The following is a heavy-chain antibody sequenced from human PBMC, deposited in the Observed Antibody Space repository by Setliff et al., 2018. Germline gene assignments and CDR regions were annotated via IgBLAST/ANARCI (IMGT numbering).Heavy chain of an antibody. D-gene: IGHD3-3*01. CDR2: IYYSGST. CDR1: DGSSSSHY. J-gene: IGHJ6*03. V-gene: IGHV4-59*04. Sequence: SETLSLTCTVSDGSSSSHYWSWIRQPPGKGLEWIGSIYYSGSTYYNPSLKSRVTLLIDTAKNQISLRLSSVTAADTAVYFCARVTGFSYMDVWGKGTTVTVSS. CDR3: ARVTGFSYMDV.